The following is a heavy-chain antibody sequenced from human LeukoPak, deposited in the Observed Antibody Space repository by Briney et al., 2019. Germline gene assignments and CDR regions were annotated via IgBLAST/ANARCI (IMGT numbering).Heavy chain of an antibody. CDR3: ARTELWGYGSGSYYPFDY. CDR1: GGTFSSYA. D-gene: IGHD3-10*01. CDR2: IIPIFGTA. V-gene: IGHV1-69*06. Sequence: APVKVSCKASGGTFSSYAISWVRQAPGQGLEWMGGIIPIFGTANYAQKFQGRVTITADKSTSTAYMELSSLRSEDTAVYYCARTELWGYGSGSYYPFDYWGQGTLVTVSS. J-gene: IGHJ4*02.